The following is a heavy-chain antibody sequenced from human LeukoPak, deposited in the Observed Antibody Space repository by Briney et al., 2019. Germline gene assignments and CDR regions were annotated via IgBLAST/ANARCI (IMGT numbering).Heavy chain of an antibody. CDR2: IYSGGST. V-gene: IGHV3-66*01. CDR1: GFTVSSNY. CDR3: ARIWAGAFSYYYYGMDV. Sequence: GGSLRLSCAASGFTVSSNYMSWVRQAPGKGLEWVSVIYSGGSTSYADSVKGRFTISRDNSKNTLFLQMNSLRAEDTAVYYCARIWAGAFSYYYYGMDVWGQGTTVTVSS. J-gene: IGHJ6*02. D-gene: IGHD3-3*02.